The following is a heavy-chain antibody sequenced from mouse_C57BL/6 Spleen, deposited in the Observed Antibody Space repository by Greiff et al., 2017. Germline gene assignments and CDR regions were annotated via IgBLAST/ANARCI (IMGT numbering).Heavy chain of an antibody. V-gene: IGHV1-74*01. CDR1: GYTFTSYW. J-gene: IGHJ3*01. CDR3: SITHDGRSDGSFDY. D-gene: IGHD1-1*01. CDR2: IHPSDSDT. Sequence: QVQLQQPGAELVQPGASVKVSCKASGYTFTSYWMHWVKQRPGQGLEWIGRIHPSDSDTNYNQKFKGKATLTVDKSSSTAYMQLISLTSEDAAVYYCSITHDGRSDGSFDYWGQGTLVTVSA.